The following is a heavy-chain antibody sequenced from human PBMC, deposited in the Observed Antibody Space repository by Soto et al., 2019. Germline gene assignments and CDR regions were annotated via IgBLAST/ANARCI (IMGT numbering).Heavy chain of an antibody. V-gene: IGHV3-21*01. CDR2: IDFRRGST. CDR3: ASQEVEPPHYYFAF. J-gene: IGHJ4*02. CDR1: GFTLSIYS. Sequence: LRLSCAASGFTLSIYSMRWVRQAPGKGLEWVSSIDFRRGSTYYADSVKGRFTISRDNTKNSVFLQLNSVRAEDTAVYYCASQEVEPPHYYFAFWGQGTLVTVSS.